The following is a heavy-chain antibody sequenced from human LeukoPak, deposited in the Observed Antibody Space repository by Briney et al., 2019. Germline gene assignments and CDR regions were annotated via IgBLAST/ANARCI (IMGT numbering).Heavy chain of an antibody. CDR1: GGSISSGDYY. CDR3: ARGYCSSTSCYEDY. J-gene: IGHJ4*02. D-gene: IGHD2-2*01. CDR2: IYYSGST. Sequence: SETLSLTCTVSGGSISSGDYYWSWIRQPPGKGLEWIGYIYYSGSTYYNPSLKSRVTISVDTSKTQFSLKLSSVTAADTAVYYCARGYCSSTSCYEDYWGQGTLVTVSS. V-gene: IGHV4-30-4*01.